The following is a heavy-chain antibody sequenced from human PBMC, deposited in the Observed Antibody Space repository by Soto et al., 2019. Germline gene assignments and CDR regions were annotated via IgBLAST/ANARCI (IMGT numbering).Heavy chain of an antibody. Sequence: PSETLSLTCTVSGGSISSNSYYWGWIRQPPGKGLECIGSIYYSGSTYYNPSLKSRVTISVDTSKNKFSLKLSSVTAADTAVYYCARRSGWCYFDYWGQGTLVTVSS. CDR2: IYYSGST. V-gene: IGHV4-39*01. D-gene: IGHD6-19*01. CDR3: ARRSGWCYFDY. CDR1: GGSISSNSYY. J-gene: IGHJ4*02.